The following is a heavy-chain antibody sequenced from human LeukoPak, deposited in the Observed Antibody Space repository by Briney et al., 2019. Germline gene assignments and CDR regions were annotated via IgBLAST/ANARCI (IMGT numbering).Heavy chain of an antibody. CDR3: ASEPFYGDHGG. CDR2: INPSAGNT. J-gene: IGHJ4*02. CDR1: GYTFTSYY. Sequence: ASVKVSCKASGYTFTSYYIHWVRQAPGQGLEWMGIINPSAGNTAYPQKFQGRVTMTRDTSTTTLYMELSSLRSDDTAVYYCASEPFYGDHGGWGQGTLVTVSS. D-gene: IGHD4-17*01. V-gene: IGHV1-46*01.